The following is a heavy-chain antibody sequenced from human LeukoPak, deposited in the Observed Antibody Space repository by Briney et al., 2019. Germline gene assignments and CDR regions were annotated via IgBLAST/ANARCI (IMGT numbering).Heavy chain of an antibody. J-gene: IGHJ4*02. V-gene: IGHV3-23*01. D-gene: IGHD3-10*01. Sequence: GGSLRLSCAGSGFTFSSYGMNWLRQAPGEGLEWVSSIGASDGKTHYADAVKGRFTTSRDNSKNTLYLQMSSLRVEDTAIYFCAKQGDRAYFDYWGRGTLVTVSS. CDR1: GFTFSSYG. CDR3: AKQGDRAYFDY. CDR2: IGASDGKT.